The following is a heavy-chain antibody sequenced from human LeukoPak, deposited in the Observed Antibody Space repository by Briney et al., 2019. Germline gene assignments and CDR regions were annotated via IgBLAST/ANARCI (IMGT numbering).Heavy chain of an antibody. Sequence: SETLSLTCTVSGYSISSGYYWGWIRQPPGKGLEWIGSIYHSGSTYYNPSLKSRVTISVDTSKNQFSLKLSSVTAADTAVYYCARVWELLLDYWGQGTLVTVSS. CDR1: GYSISSGYY. D-gene: IGHD1-26*01. CDR2: IYHSGST. J-gene: IGHJ4*02. V-gene: IGHV4-38-2*02. CDR3: ARVWELLLDY.